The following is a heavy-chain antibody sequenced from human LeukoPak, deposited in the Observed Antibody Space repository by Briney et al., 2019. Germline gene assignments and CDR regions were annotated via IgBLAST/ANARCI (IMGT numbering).Heavy chain of an antibody. V-gene: IGHV4-59*10. J-gene: IGHJ4*02. CDR1: GGSFSGYY. D-gene: IGHD3-22*01. CDR2: IYTTGST. Sequence: SETLSLTCAVYGGSFSGYYWSWIRQPPGKGLEWIGRIYTTGSTNYNPSLKSRVTISVDTSKNQFSLKLSSVTAADTAVYYCARSTYYDSSAYYDDYWGRGTLVTVSS. CDR3: ARSTYYDSSAYYDDY.